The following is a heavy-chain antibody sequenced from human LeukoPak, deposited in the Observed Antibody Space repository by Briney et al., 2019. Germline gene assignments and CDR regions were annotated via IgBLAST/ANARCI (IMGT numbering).Heavy chain of an antibody. Sequence: SQTLSLTCTVSGGSISSGSHYWSWIRQPAGKGLEWIGRVYTSGSTNYNPSLKSRVTISVDTSKNQFSLKLSSVTAADTAVYYCAREDTAMVWNWFDPWGQGTLVTVSS. J-gene: IGHJ5*02. CDR1: GGSISSGSHY. V-gene: IGHV4-61*02. CDR3: AREDTAMVWNWFDP. CDR2: VYTSGST. D-gene: IGHD5-18*01.